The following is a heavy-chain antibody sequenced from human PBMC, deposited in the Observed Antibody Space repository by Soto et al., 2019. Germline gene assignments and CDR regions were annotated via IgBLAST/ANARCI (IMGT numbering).Heavy chain of an antibody. V-gene: IGHV3-66*01. CDR3: GRERRYCRGGSCSITGDAYDI. Sequence: EVHLVESGGGLVQPGGSLRLSCAASGFIVSSTYMSWVRQAPGKGLEWVSVISNGGDTHYADSVKGRFSLSRDISNNTLHLQMSSLSAEDTAVYYCGRERRYCRGGSCSITGDAYDIWGQGTMVTISS. CDR2: ISNGGDT. D-gene: IGHD2-15*01. J-gene: IGHJ3*02. CDR1: GFIVSSTY.